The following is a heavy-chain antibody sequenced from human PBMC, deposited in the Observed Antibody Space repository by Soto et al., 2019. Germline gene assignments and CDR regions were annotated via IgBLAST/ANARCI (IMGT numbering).Heavy chain of an antibody. V-gene: IGHV1-8*01. Sequence: QVQLVQSGAEVKKPGASVKVSCKASGYTFSNYDINWVRQATGQGLEWMGWMSPNSGRTGYAQKFQGRVTMTRNTSSRTAYMELSCLRSEDTAVYYCARGKRYTNDYWGQGTLVTVSS. CDR3: ARGKRYTNDY. CDR1: GYTFSNYD. CDR2: MSPNSGRT. J-gene: IGHJ4*02. D-gene: IGHD2-2*02.